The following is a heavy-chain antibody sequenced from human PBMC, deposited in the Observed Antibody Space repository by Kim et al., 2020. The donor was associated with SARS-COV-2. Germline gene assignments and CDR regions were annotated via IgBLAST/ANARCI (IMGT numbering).Heavy chain of an antibody. D-gene: IGHD6-19*01. CDR3: AKDMVGRGIAVAGCFDY. J-gene: IGHJ4*01. V-gene: IGHV3-9*01. CDR1: GFTFDDYA. Sequence: GGSLRLSCAASGFTFDDYAMHWVRQAPGKGLEWVSGISWNSGSIGYADSVKGRFTISRDNAKNSLYLQMNSLRAEDTALYYCAKDMVGRGIAVAGCFDY. CDR2: ISWNSGSI.